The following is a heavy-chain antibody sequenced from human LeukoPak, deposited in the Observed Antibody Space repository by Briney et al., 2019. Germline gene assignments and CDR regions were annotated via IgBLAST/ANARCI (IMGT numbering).Heavy chain of an antibody. V-gene: IGHV3-21*01. J-gene: IGHJ5*02. Sequence: GGSLRLSCAASGFTFSSYSMNWVRQAPGKGLEWVSSISSSSYIYYADSVKGRFTISRDNAKNSLYLQMNSLRAEDTAVYYCASTNEYYDFSFDPWGQGTLVTVSS. CDR1: GFTFSSYS. D-gene: IGHD3-3*01. CDR3: ASTNEYYDFSFDP. CDR2: ISSSSYI.